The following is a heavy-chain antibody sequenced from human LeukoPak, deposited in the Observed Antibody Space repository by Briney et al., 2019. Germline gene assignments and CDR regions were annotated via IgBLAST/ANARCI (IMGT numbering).Heavy chain of an antibody. V-gene: IGHV1-24*01. CDR3: ARVKGRYCSSTSCFPFDY. CDR1: GYTLTELS. Sequence: RASVKVSCTVSGYTLTELSMHWVRQAPGKGLEWMGGFDPEDGETIYAQKFQGRVTITADESTSTAYMELSSLRSEDTAVYYCARVKGRYCSSTSCFPFDYWGQGTLVTVSS. CDR2: FDPEDGET. J-gene: IGHJ4*02. D-gene: IGHD2-2*01.